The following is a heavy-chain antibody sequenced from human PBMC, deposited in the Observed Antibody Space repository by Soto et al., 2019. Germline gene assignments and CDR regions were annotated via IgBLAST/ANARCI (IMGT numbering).Heavy chain of an antibody. CDR2: IYHSGST. J-gene: IGHJ3*02. CDR1: GGSISSGGDS. D-gene: IGHD5-18*01. Sequence: QLQLQESGSGLVKPSQTLSLTCAVSGGSISSGGDSWSWIRQPPGKGLEWIGYIYHSGSTYYNPSLKSRVTISVERSKSQFSLKLSSVTAADTAVYYCARVWGYSYGLASDIWGQGTMVTVSS. V-gene: IGHV4-30-2*01. CDR3: ARVWGYSYGLASDI.